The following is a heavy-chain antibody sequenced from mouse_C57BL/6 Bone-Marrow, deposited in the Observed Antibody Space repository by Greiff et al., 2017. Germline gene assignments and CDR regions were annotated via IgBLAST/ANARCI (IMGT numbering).Heavy chain of an antibody. J-gene: IGHJ3*01. CDR2: INPGSGGT. CDR3: ARAKSWDSWFAY. D-gene: IGHD4-1*01. V-gene: IGHV1-54*01. Sequence: QVQLKESGAELVRPGTSVKVSCKASGYAFTNYLIEWVKQRPGQGLEWIGVINPGSGGTNYNEKFKGKATLTADKSSSTAYMQLSSLTSEDSAVYFCARAKSWDSWFAYWGQGTLVTGSA. CDR1: GYAFTNYL.